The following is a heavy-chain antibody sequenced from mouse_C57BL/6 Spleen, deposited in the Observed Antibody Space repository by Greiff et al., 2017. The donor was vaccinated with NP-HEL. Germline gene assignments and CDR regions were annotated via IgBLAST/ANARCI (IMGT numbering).Heavy chain of an antibody. CDR1: GYTFTDYN. D-gene: IGHD2-4*01. V-gene: IGHV1-18*01. Sequence: VQLQQSGPELVKPGASVKIPCKASGYTFTDYNMDWVKQSHGKSLEWIGDINPNNGGTIYNQKFKGKATLTVDKSSSTAYMELRSLTSEDTAVYSFERYERLRLYAMDYWGQGTSVTVSS. J-gene: IGHJ4*01. CDR2: INPNNGGT. CDR3: ERYERLRLYAMDY.